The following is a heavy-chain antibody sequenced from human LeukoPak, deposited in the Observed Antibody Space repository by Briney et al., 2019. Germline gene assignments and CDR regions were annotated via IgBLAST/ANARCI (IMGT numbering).Heavy chain of an antibody. V-gene: IGHV3-33*01. CDR2: IRYEGTNK. J-gene: IGHJ6*02. CDR3: ARDRSWELKVGMDV. CDR1: GFTFRSCG. D-gene: IGHD1-26*01. Sequence: GRPLRLSCTASGFTFRSCGMHWVRQAPGKGLEGVADIRYEGTNKYYADSEKGRFTISRDNSKNTLYLKMNSLRAEDTALYYCARDRSWELKVGMDVWGQGTTVTVSS.